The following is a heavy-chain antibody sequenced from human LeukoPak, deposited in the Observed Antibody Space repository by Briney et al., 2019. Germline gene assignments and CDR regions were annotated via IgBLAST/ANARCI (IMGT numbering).Heavy chain of an antibody. CDR2: IYYSGNT. CDR3: ARNLWFGESSDAFYI. V-gene: IGHV4-59*01. Sequence: WETLSLTCTVSGGSISSYYWSWIRQPPGKGLEWIGYIYYSGNTNYNPSLKSRVSISVDKSKNQFSLKLSSVTAADTAVYYCARNLWFGESSDAFYIWGQGTMVTVSS. J-gene: IGHJ3*02. CDR1: GGSISSYY. D-gene: IGHD3-10*01.